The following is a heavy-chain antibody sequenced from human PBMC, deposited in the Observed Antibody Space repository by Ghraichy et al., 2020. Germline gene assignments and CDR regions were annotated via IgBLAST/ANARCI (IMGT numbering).Heavy chain of an antibody. CDR1: GGSFSGYY. CDR2: INHSGST. D-gene: IGHD5-12*01. Sequence: SETLSLTCAVYGGSFSGYYWSWIRQPPGKGLEWIGEINHSGSTNYNPSLKSRVTISVDTSKNQFSLKLSSVTAADTAVYYCARVRSRLIVTTRYYYGMDVWGQGTTVTVSS. CDR3: ARVRSRLIVTTRYYYGMDV. V-gene: IGHV4-34*01. J-gene: IGHJ6*02.